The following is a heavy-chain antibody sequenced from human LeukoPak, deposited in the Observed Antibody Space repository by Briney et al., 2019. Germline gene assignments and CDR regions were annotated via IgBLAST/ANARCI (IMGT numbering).Heavy chain of an antibody. Sequence: GGSLRLSCAASGFTFSSYGMHWVRQAPGKGLEWVAVISSDGSNKYYGDSVKGRFTVSRDNSKKTLYLQMSSLRAEDTAVYYCARVYSSGGFDCWGQGTLVTVSS. V-gene: IGHV3-30*03. J-gene: IGHJ4*02. CDR3: ARVYSSGGFDC. CDR2: ISSDGSNK. CDR1: GFTFSSYG. D-gene: IGHD6-25*01.